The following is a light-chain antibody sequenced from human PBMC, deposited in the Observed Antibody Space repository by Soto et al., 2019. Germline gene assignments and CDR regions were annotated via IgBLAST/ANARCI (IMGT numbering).Light chain of an antibody. V-gene: IGLV2-8*01. J-gene: IGLJ1*01. CDR2: DVT. Sequence: QSALTQPPSASGSPGQSVTISCTGTSSDVGYYNYVSWYQQHPGKAPKVMIYDVTKRPSGVPDRFSGSKSGNTASLTVSGLQAEYEADYYCSSYAGSNSYVFGSGTKVTVL. CDR1: SSDVGYYNY. CDR3: SSYAGSNSYV.